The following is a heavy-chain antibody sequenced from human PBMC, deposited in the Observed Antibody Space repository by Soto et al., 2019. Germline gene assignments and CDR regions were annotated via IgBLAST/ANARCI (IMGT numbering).Heavy chain of an antibody. CDR2: IYYSGST. CDR3: ARADYDGHTHWFDP. V-gene: IGHV4-59*01. Sequence: SETLSLTCTVSGGSISSYYWSWIRQPPGKGLEWIGYIYYSGSTNYNPSLKSRVTISVDTSKNQFSLKLSSVTAADTAVYYCARADYDGHTHWFDPWGQGTLVTVSS. CDR1: GGSISSYY. J-gene: IGHJ5*02. D-gene: IGHD4-17*01.